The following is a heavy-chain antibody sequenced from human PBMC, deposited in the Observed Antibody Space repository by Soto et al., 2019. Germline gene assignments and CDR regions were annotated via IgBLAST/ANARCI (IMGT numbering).Heavy chain of an antibody. CDR1: GFTFSYYW. Sequence: EVQLVESERGLVQPGGSLRLSCAASGFTFSYYWMHWVRQAPGQGLVWVSRIHSDGSSTTYADSVKGRFTISRDNAKKTLDRQMNRLRAEDTAVYYCARGDKGAFNLWGQGTMVTVSS. CDR2: IHSDGSST. CDR3: ARGDKGAFNL. J-gene: IGHJ3*01. V-gene: IGHV3-74*01.